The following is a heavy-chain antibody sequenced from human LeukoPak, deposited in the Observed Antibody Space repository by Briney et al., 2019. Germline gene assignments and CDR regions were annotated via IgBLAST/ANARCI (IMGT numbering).Heavy chain of an antibody. CDR2: ISSSGSTI. D-gene: IGHD1-1*01. J-gene: IGHJ4*02. CDR1: GFTFSSYE. V-gene: IGHV3-48*03. Sequence: PGGSLRLSCAASGFTFSSYEMNWVRQAPGKGLEWVSYISSSGSTIYYADSVKGRFTISRDNSKNILYLQMNSLRAEDTALYYCAKDFVGTGNFRGGDYWGQGTLVTVSS. CDR3: AKDFVGTGNFRGGDY.